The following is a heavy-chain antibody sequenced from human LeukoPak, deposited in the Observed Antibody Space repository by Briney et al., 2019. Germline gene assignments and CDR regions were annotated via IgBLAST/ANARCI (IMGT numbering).Heavy chain of an antibody. D-gene: IGHD5-12*01. Sequence: GGSLRLSCAASGFTFSSYAMSWVRQAPGKGLEWVSTISGSGGSTYYADSVKGRFTISRDNSKKTLYLQMNSLRAEDTALYYCAKEQRGYSGYMVGSCFDPWGQGTLVTVSS. CDR2: ISGSGGST. J-gene: IGHJ5*02. CDR3: AKEQRGYSGYMVGSCFDP. V-gene: IGHV3-23*01. CDR1: GFTFSSYA.